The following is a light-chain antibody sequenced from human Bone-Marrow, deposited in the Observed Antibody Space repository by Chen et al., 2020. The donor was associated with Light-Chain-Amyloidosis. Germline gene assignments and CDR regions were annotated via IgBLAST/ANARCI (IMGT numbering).Light chain of an antibody. J-gene: IGLJ1*01. CDR1: SSDVGGDNH. CDR2: EVT. Sequence: QSALTQPASVSGSPGQSITISCTGTSSDVGGDNHVSWYQQHPDKAPKLMIYEVTNRPSWVPDRFSGSKSDNPASLTISGLQTEEVADYFCSSYASTDTLVFGSGTRVTVL. CDR3: SSYASTDTLV. V-gene: IGLV2-14*01.